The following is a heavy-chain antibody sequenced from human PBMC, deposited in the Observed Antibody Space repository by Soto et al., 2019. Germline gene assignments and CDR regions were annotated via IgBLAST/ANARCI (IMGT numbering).Heavy chain of an antibody. CDR1: GYTFTSYY. D-gene: IGHD5-12*01. CDR2: INPSGGST. V-gene: IGHV1-46*01. J-gene: IGHJ4*02. CDR3: AKDVEMATGAFDY. Sequence: QVQLVQSGAEVKKPGASVKVSCKASGYTFTSYYMHWVRQAPGQGLEWMGIINPSGGSTSYAQKFQGRVTMTRDTSTSTVYIELSSLRSEDTAVYYCAKDVEMATGAFDYCGQGTLVTVSS.